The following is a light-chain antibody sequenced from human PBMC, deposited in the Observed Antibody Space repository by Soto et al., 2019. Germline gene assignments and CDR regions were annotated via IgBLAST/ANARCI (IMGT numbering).Light chain of an antibody. CDR1: QSVLYRSNNKNY. CDR2: WAS. Sequence: DIVMTQSPDSLAVSLGERATINCKSSQSVLYRSNNKNYLAWYQQKPGQPPKLLIYWASTRESGVLDRFSGSGSGTDFTLTISSLQAEDVAVYFCQQHYTTPYTFGQGTKLEIK. CDR3: QQHYTTPYT. V-gene: IGKV4-1*01. J-gene: IGKJ2*01.